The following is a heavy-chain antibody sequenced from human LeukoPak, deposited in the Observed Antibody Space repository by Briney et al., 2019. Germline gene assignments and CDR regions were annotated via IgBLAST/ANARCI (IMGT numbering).Heavy chain of an antibody. CDR2: IYLSDSYT. V-gene: IGHV5-10-1*01. CDR1: EYSFTSYW. Sequence: GESLKISWKGSEYSFTSYWSSGVRQMPGRGVGWVGRIYLSDSYTNYSPFFQGDVTISADKSITTAYLQWRRLKASDTAMYYCEGPDGYNSDGMDVWGQGTTVTVSS. J-gene: IGHJ6*02. CDR3: EGPDGYNSDGMDV. D-gene: IGHD5-24*01.